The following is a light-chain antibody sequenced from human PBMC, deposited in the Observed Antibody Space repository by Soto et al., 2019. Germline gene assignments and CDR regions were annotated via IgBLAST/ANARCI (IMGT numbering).Light chain of an antibody. CDR2: DAS. V-gene: IGKV3-11*01. J-gene: IGKJ3*01. CDR3: QQRFT. CDR1: QYVSSF. Sequence: EIVLTQSPATLSLSPGERATLSCRASQYVSSFLAWFQQRPGQAPRLLIYDASNRAAGIPARFSGSGSRTNFTLTISSLEPEDFAVYYCQQRFTFGPGTKVDIK.